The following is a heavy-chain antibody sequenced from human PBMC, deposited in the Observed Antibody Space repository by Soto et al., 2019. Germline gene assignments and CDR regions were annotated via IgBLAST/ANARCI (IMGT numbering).Heavy chain of an antibody. CDR1: GFTFSNYG. Sequence: QVHLVESGGGVVQPGSSLRLSCTASGFTFSNYGMHWGRQAPGQGLEWVAVISYDGSKKCYGDSVTGRFTISRDNSKNTVYLKMNKLRTEEMAVYYCVKDIFPPPFSDGNFVYWAQGALVIGSS. CDR2: ISYDGSKK. V-gene: IGHV3-30*18. D-gene: IGHD1-26*01. CDR3: VKDIFPPPFSDGNFVY. J-gene: IGHJ4*02.